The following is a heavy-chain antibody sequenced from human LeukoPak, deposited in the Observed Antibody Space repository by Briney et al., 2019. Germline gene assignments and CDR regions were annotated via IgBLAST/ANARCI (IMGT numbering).Heavy chain of an antibody. D-gene: IGHD6-19*01. CDR3: ARTVPGYPDDYFDY. Sequence: AGGSLRLSCAASGFTFSSYAMHWVRQTPGKGLERVAHMNQDGSAIYYVDSVKGRFTISRDNAKNSLCLQMTGLTVADTAVYYCARTVPGYPDDYFDYWGQGTLVTVSS. CDR1: GFTFSSYA. V-gene: IGHV3-7*01. J-gene: IGHJ4*02. CDR2: MNQDGSAI.